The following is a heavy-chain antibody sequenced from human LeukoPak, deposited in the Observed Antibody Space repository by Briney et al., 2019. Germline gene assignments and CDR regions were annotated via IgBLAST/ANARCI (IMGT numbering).Heavy chain of an antibody. D-gene: IGHD3-9*01. CDR3: TTEYGDDILTGYYDY. CDR1: GFTFSNAW. Sequence: GGSLRLSCAASGFTFSNAWMSWVRQAPGKGLEWVGRIKSKTDGGTTDYAAPVKGRFTISRDDSKNTLYLQMNSLKTEDTAVYYCTTEYGDDILTGYYDYWGQGTLVTVSS. CDR2: IKSKTDGGTT. V-gene: IGHV3-15*01. J-gene: IGHJ4*02.